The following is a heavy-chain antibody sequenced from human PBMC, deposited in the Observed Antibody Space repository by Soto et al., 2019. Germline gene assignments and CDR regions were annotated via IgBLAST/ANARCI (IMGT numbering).Heavy chain of an antibody. CDR2: IYWDDDK. CDR3: AHGSGWLSDY. Sequence: QITLKECDPTLVKPTQTLTLTCTFSGFSLDSPAVGVNWIRQPPGKALEWLGLIYWDDDKQYNPSLKSRLTITRDTSKNQVVLTMTNMDPVDTATYYCAHGSGWLSDYWGQGTLVTVSS. J-gene: IGHJ4*02. V-gene: IGHV2-5*02. D-gene: IGHD6-19*01. CDR1: GFSLDSPAVG.